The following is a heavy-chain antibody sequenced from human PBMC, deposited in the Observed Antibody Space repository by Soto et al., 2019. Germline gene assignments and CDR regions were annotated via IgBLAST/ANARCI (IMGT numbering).Heavy chain of an antibody. Sequence: SETLSLTCTISGGSINNYYGSWIRQPPGRGLEWIGHIYYSGGTSFSPSLKSRVTISVDTSKNQFSLKLSSVTAADTAVYYCARADYSKIAYWGQGTLVTVAS. J-gene: IGHJ4*02. CDR3: ARADYSKIAY. CDR1: GGSINNYY. D-gene: IGHD4-4*01. V-gene: IGHV4-59*01. CDR2: IYYSGGT.